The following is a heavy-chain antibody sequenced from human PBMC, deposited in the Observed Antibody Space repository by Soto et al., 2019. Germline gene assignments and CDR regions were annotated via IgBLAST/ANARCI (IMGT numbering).Heavy chain of an antibody. Sequence: ASVKVSCKTSGYTFSNYGITWVRQAPGQPLEWLGWISPYSDGTSYAQKFRGRVSMTTDTSTTTAYMELRSLRSDDTAVYYCARVVPGAEAWFGPWGQGTLVTVSS. CDR3: ARVVPGAEAWFGP. CDR2: ISPYSDGT. CDR1: GYTFSNYG. V-gene: IGHV1-18*01. J-gene: IGHJ5*02.